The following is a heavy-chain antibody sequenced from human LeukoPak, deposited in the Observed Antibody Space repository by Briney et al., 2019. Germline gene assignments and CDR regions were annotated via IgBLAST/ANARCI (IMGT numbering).Heavy chain of an antibody. CDR3: AKEGGIAVAGLFSY. CDR1: GGSINSSSYY. Sequence: SETLSLTCTVSGGSINSSSYYWGWIRQPPGKGLEWIGSIFYSGNTYDNPSLKSRVTISVDTSKNQFSLKLNSVTAADTAVYYCAKEGGIAVAGLFSYWGQGTLVTVSS. CDR2: IFYSGNT. D-gene: IGHD6-19*01. J-gene: IGHJ4*02. V-gene: IGHV4-39*07.